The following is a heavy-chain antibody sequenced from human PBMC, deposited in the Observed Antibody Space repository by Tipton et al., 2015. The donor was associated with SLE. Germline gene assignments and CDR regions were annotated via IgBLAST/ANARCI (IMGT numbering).Heavy chain of an antibody. CDR2: IIPIFGTA. V-gene: IGHV1-69*05. CDR1: GGTFSSYA. J-gene: IGHJ6*02. Sequence: QSGAEVKKPGSSVKVSCKASGGTFSSYAISWVRQAPGQGLEWMGGIIPIFGTANYAQKFQGRVTITTDESTSTAYMELSSLRSEDTAVYYCARDPSYYDFWSGYHYYYYYYGMDVWGQGTTVTVSS. CDR3: ARDPSYYDFWSGYHYYYYYYGMDV. D-gene: IGHD3-3*01.